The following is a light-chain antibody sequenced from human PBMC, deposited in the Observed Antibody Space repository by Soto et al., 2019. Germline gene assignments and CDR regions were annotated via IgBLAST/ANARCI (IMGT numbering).Light chain of an antibody. V-gene: IGKV1-5*03. CDR2: EAS. J-gene: IGKJ1*01. Sequence: DIQMTQSPSTLSASVGDSVTITCRASQSISNWLAWYQQKPGKAPKVLIYEASSLESGVPSRFSGSASGTEYTLTISSLQPDDFATYYCQQYNSYPWTFGQGTKVAIK. CDR1: QSISNW. CDR3: QQYNSYPWT.